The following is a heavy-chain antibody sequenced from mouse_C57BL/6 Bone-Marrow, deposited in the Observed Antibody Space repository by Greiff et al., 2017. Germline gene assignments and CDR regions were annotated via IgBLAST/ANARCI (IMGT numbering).Heavy chain of an antibody. Sequence: QVQLQQPGAELVKPGASVKLSCKASGYAFTSYWMHWVKQRPGRGLEWIGRIDPNGGGTKYNAKFKSKATLTVDKPTSTAYMQLSSLTSDASAVYYGSRRSYGDFDYWGQGTTLTVSS. CDR3: SRRSYGDFDY. J-gene: IGHJ2*01. CDR1: GYAFTSYW. V-gene: IGHV1-72*01. D-gene: IGHD1-1*01. CDR2: IDPNGGGT.